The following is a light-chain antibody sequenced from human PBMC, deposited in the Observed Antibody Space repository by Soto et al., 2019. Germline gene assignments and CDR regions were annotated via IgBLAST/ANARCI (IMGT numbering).Light chain of an antibody. V-gene: IGKV1-5*03. Sequence: DIQMTQSPSTLSGSVGDRVTITCRASQTISSWLAWYQQKPGKAPKLLIYKASTLKSGVPSRFGGSGSGTEFTLTISSLQPDDFATYYCQQYNSYSFGQGTKVDIK. CDR2: KAS. CDR3: QQYNSYS. CDR1: QTISSW. J-gene: IGKJ1*01.